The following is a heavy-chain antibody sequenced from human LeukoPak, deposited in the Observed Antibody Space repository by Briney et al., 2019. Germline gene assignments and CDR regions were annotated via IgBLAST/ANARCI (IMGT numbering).Heavy chain of an antibody. D-gene: IGHD2-21*02. CDR3: AKHRRSTLVTAYFDS. CDR2: ISGSGGST. V-gene: IGHV3-23*01. J-gene: IGHJ4*02. Sequence: GGSLRLSCAASGFSFSSYAMSWVRQAPGKGLEWVSAISGSGGSTYYADSVKGRFTITRDNSKNTLYLQLNSLRVDDAAIYYCAKHRRSTLVTAYFDSWGQGTLVTVSS. CDR1: GFSFSSYA.